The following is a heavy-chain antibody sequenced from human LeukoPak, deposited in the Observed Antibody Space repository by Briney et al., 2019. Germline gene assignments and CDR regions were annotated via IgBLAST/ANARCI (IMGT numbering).Heavy chain of an antibody. CDR1: GFTFDDYG. Sequence: GGSLRLSCAASGFTFDDYGMHWVRQAPGKGLDWVSGISWNSGSIGYADSVKGRFTISRDNAKNSLYLQMNSLRAEDMALYYCAKGSDYGDYLDYWGQGTLVTVSS. D-gene: IGHD4-17*01. CDR2: ISWNSGSI. J-gene: IGHJ4*02. CDR3: AKGSDYGDYLDY. V-gene: IGHV3-9*03.